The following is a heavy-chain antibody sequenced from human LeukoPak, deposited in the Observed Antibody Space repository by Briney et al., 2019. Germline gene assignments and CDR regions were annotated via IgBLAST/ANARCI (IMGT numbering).Heavy chain of an antibody. D-gene: IGHD3-22*01. CDR1: GYTFTSYA. CDR2: INAGNGNT. V-gene: IGHV1-3*01. CDR3: ARPGLGDSSGYYTFDY. J-gene: IGHJ4*02. Sequence: ASVKVSCKASGYTFTSYAMHWVRQAPGQRLEWMGWINAGNGNTKYSQKFQGRVTITRDTSASTAYMELSSLRSEDTAVYYCARPGLGDSSGYYTFDYWGQGTLVTVSS.